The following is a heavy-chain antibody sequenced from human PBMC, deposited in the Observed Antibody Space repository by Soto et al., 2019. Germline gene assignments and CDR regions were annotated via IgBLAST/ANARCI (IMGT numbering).Heavy chain of an antibody. CDR1: GFTFRSYA. Sequence: PGGSLRLSCAASGFTFRSYAMSWVRQAPGKALEWVSTISDSGGSTYYGDSVRGRFTISRDNSKNTLFLQMNSLRAEDTAVYYCAKVEAAAGQNYWGQGALVTVSS. CDR2: ISDSGGST. D-gene: IGHD6-13*01. CDR3: AKVEAAAGQNY. V-gene: IGHV3-23*01. J-gene: IGHJ4*02.